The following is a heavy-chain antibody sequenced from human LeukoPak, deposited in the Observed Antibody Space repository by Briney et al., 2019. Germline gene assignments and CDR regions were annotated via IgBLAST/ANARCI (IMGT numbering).Heavy chain of an antibody. J-gene: IGHJ2*01. Sequence: SETLSLTCSVSGASISSYYWTWIRQPAGKGLEWIGRIYASGNTDYNPSLKSRVTISVDTSKNQFSLKLSSVTAADTAVYYCASQPQGRNFDLWGRGTLVTVSS. CDR3: ASQPQGRNFDL. V-gene: IGHV4-4*07. CDR1: GASISSYY. CDR2: IYASGNT.